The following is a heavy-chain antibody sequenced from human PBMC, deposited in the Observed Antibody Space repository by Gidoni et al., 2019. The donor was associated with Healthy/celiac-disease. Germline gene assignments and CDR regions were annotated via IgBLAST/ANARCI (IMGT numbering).Heavy chain of an antibody. CDR3: ARGPIVVVVAATQPDAFDI. CDR2: MNPNSGNT. CDR1: CYPFTSYA. V-gene: IGHV1-8*01. J-gene: IGHJ3*02. D-gene: IGHD2-15*01. Sequence: QVQLVQSGAAVKNPGASVKVSCKTSCYPFTSYALNWVRQATGQGLEWMGWMNPNSGNTGYEQKFQGRVTMTRNTSISTAYMELSSLRSEETAVYYCARGPIVVVVAATQPDAFDIWGQGTMVTVSS.